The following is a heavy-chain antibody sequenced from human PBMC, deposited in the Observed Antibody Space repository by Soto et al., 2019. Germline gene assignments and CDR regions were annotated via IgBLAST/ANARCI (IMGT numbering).Heavy chain of an antibody. V-gene: IGHV4-59*08. CDR1: GGSISSYY. CDR2: IYYSGST. Sequence: SETLSLTCTVSGGSISSYYWSWIRQPPGKGLEWIGYIYYSGSTNYNPSLKSRVTISVDTSKNQFSLKLSSVTAADTAVYYCARRGQTNCSGGNCYYAFDIWGQGTMVTVSS. CDR3: ARRGQTNCSGGNCYYAFDI. D-gene: IGHD2-15*01. J-gene: IGHJ3*02.